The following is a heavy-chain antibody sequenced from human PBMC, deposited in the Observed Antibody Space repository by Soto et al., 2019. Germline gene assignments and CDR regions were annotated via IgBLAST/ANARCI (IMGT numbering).Heavy chain of an antibody. CDR3: ARDRGGIYSGGFDY. Sequence: EVQLVESGGGLVQPGGSLRLSCAASGFTFSSYWMHWVRQAPGKGLVWVSRISNDGNTINYADSVKGRFTISSDKAKNTLYLQMNSLRAEDTAVYYCARDRGGIYSGGFDYWGQGTLVTVSS. CDR2: ISNDGNTI. D-gene: IGHD1-26*01. J-gene: IGHJ4*02. CDR1: GFTFSSYW. V-gene: IGHV3-74*01.